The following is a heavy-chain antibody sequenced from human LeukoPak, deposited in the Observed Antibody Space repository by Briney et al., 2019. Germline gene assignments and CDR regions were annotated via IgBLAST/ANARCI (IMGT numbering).Heavy chain of an antibody. J-gene: IGHJ4*02. D-gene: IGHD6-19*01. CDR2: IYYSGST. CDR3: ARARYSSGWHDYYFDY. CDR1: GGSISSDY. V-gene: IGHV4-59*01. Sequence: SETLSLTCTVSGGSISSDYWSWIRQPPGKGLEWIGYIYYSGSTNYNPSLKSRVTISVDTSKNQFSLKLSSVTAADTAVYYCARARYSSGWHDYYFDYWGQGTLVTVSS.